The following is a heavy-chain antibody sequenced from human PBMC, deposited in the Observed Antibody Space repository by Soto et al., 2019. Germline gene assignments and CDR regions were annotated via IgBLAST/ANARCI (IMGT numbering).Heavy chain of an antibody. CDR1: GGPVSGDDLY. Sequence: PSETLSLTCVVSGGPVSGDDLYWSWILHLPGKGLEWIANVYHTGTTCYNPSLKSRVYMSVDTSQNQFSLILASVTAADTAVYYCARALVTDYNSRDYHYYFAMDVWGQGNSVT. CDR3: ARALVTDYNSRDYHYYFAMDV. CDR2: VYHTGTT. J-gene: IGHJ6*02. D-gene: IGHD1-20*01. V-gene: IGHV4-31*02.